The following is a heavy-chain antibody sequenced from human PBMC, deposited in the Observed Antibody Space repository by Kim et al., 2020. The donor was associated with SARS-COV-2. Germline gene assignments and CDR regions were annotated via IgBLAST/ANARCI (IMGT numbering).Heavy chain of an antibody. CDR1: GGSISSYY. CDR2: IYYSGST. V-gene: IGHV4-59*01. J-gene: IGHJ4*02. D-gene: IGHD6-13*01. CDR3: AREGAAAGTVDY. Sequence: SETLSLTCTVSGGSISSYYWSWIRQPPGKGLEWIGYIYYSGSTNYNPSLKSRVTISVDTSKNQFSLKLSSVTAADTAVYYCAREGAAAGTVDYWGQGTLVTVSS.